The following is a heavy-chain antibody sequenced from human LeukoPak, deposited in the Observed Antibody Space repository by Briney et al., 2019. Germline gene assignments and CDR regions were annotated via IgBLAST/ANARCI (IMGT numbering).Heavy chain of an antibody. Sequence: GESLKISRKGSGYSFTSYWIGWVRQMPGKGLEWMGIIYPGDSDTRYSPSFQGQVTISADTSISTAYLQWSSLKASDTAMYYCARMGIVVVPAATGAFDIWGQGTMVTVSS. J-gene: IGHJ3*02. CDR3: ARMGIVVVPAATGAFDI. V-gene: IGHV5-51*01. CDR2: IYPGDSDT. CDR1: GYSFTSYW. D-gene: IGHD2-2*03.